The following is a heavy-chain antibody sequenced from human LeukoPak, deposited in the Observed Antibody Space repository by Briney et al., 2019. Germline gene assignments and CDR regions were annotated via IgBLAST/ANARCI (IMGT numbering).Heavy chain of an antibody. CDR2: IYYSGGT. D-gene: IGHD3-22*01. J-gene: IGHJ6*03. CDR1: GGSLSSSSYY. CDR3: ARHVDRGIVVVIREPPYYIDV. Sequence: SETLSLTCTVSGGSLSSSSYYWGWIRQPPGTVREWLGSIYYSGGTYYNPSLKSRVTISVDTPKNQFSLKLSSVTAADTAVYYCARHVDRGIVVVIREPPYYIDVWGKGTTVTVSS. V-gene: IGHV4-39*01.